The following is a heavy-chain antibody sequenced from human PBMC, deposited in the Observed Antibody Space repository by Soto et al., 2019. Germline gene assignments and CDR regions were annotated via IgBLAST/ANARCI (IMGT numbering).Heavy chain of an antibody. Sequence: ASVKVSCKASGYTFTSYAMHWVRQAPGQRLEWMGWINAGNGNTKYSQKFQGRVTITRDTSASTAYMELSSLRSEDTAVYYCRIQLWLRTDYFDYWGQGTLVTVSS. J-gene: IGHJ4*02. CDR2: INAGNGNT. D-gene: IGHD5-18*01. CDR1: GYTFTSYA. V-gene: IGHV1-3*01. CDR3: RIQLWLRTDYFDY.